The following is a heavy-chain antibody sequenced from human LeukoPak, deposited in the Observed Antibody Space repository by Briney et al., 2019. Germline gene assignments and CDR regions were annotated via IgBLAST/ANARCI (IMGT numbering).Heavy chain of an antibody. Sequence: GGSLRLSCAASGFTFSSYTMSWVRQAPGKGLEWVSTITTSDGNTYYADSVKGRFTVSRDNSKNTLYLHMNSLRAEDTAVYYCARDVSSWYYYYYYGMDVWGQGTTVTVSS. V-gene: IGHV3-23*01. CDR3: ARDVSSWYYYYYYGMDV. CDR2: ITTSDGNT. CDR1: GFTFSSYT. J-gene: IGHJ6*02. D-gene: IGHD6-13*01.